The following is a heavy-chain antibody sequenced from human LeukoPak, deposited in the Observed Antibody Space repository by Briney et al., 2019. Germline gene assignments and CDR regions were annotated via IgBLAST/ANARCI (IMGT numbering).Heavy chain of an antibody. CDR3: ARGSAGSGSYYAPFFDH. CDR1: GFTFSDYN. V-gene: IGHV3-48*04. D-gene: IGHD3-10*01. CDR2: ISRDSGAI. Sequence: GSLRLSCATSGFTFSDYNMNWVRQAPGRGLEWLSYISRDSGAIYYADSAKGRFTISRDNDKNSLYLQMNSLRAEDTAVFYCARGSAGSGSYYAPFFDHWGQGMLVTVSS. J-gene: IGHJ4*02.